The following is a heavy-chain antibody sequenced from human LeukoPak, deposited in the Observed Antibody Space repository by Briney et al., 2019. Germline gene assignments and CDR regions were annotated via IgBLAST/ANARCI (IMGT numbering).Heavy chain of an antibody. J-gene: IGHJ4*02. CDR3: AKGNYGLY. D-gene: IGHD3-10*01. CDR2: ISSSGTTT. V-gene: IGHV3-48*03. Sequence: GGSLRLSCAASGFTFSNYEMNWVRQAPGKGLEWVSYISSSGTTTYYADSVKGRFTISRDNAKNSLYLQMNSLRADDTAVYYCAKGNYGLYWGQGTLVTVSS. CDR1: GFTFSNYE.